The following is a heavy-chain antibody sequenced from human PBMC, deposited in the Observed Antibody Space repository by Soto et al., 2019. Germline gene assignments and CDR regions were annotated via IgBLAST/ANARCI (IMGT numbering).Heavy chain of an antibody. V-gene: IGHV3-66*04. J-gene: IGHJ4*02. CDR1: GFTVSNNF. D-gene: IGHD2-8*01. CDR2: LYSGGST. CDR3: ARQKCSTGLCFPFDY. Sequence: EVQLVESGGGLVQPGGSLRLSCAASGFTVSNNFMSWVRQAPGKGLEWVSALYSGGSTYYADSVEGRFTISRDNSENTLYLQMNSLRAEDTAVYYCARQKCSTGLCFPFDYWGQGTLVTVAS.